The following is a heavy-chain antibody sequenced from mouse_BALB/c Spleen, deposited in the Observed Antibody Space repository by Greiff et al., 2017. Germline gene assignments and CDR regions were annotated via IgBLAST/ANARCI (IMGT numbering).Heavy chain of an antibody. V-gene: IGHV14-3*02. CDR3: ARSNYDYDVAY. CDR1: GFNIKDTY. CDR2: IDPANGNT. Sequence: VQLQQYGAELVKPGASVKLSCTASGFNIKDTYMHWVKQRPEQGLEWIGRIDPANGNTKYDPKFQGKATITADTSSNTAYLQLSSLTSEDTAVYYCARSNYDYDVAYWGQGTLVTVSA. D-gene: IGHD2-4*01. J-gene: IGHJ3*01.